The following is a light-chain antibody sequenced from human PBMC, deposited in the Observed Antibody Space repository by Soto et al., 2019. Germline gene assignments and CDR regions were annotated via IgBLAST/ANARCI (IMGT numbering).Light chain of an antibody. Sequence: QSALTQPASVSGSLGQSITISCTGTSSDVGSYNYVSWYQQHPGKAPKLMIYEVSNRPSGVSDRFSGSKSGNTASLTISGLQAEDEADYYCSSYTIYSTLLLFGGGTKLTVL. V-gene: IGLV2-14*01. CDR2: EVS. J-gene: IGLJ2*01. CDR1: SSDVGSYNY. CDR3: SSYTIYSTLLL.